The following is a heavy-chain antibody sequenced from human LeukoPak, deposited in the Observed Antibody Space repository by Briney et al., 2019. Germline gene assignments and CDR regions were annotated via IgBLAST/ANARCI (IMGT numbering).Heavy chain of an antibody. J-gene: IGHJ6*02. CDR2: IFYGGRT. CDR1: GGSISSGGYC. V-gene: IGHV4-31*03. Sequence: TLSLTRTVSGGSISSGGYCWSWIRHHPGKGLEWIGYIFYGGRTYYNPSLKSRVTISVDTSKHEFSLKLSSVTSADTAVYYCARDCGGDCFGYYYYGMDVWGQGTTVTVSS. D-gene: IGHD2-21*02. CDR3: ARDCGGDCFGYYYYGMDV.